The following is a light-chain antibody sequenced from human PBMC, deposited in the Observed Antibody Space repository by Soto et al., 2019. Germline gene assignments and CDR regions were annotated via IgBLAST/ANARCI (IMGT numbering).Light chain of an antibody. J-gene: IGLJ2*01. CDR2: EVS. V-gene: IGLV2-14*01. CDR3: SSYTSSSTPVV. CDR1: SSDVGGYNY. Sequence: QSTLTQPASVSGAPGQSITISCTGTSSDVGGYNYVSWYQHHPGKAPKLMIYEVSNRPSGVSNRFSGSKSGNTASLTISGLQPEDEADYYCSSYTSSSTPVVFGGGTKLTV.